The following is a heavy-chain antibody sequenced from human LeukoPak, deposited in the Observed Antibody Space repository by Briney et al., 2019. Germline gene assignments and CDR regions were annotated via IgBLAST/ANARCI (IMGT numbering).Heavy chain of an antibody. J-gene: IGHJ6*02. Sequence: SETLSLTCTVSGGSISSGDYYWSWIRQPPGKGLEWIGYIYYSGSTYYNPSLKSRVTISVDTSKNQFSLKLSSVTAADTAVYYCARAKDILTGYFHYGMDVWGQGTTVTVSS. V-gene: IGHV4-30-4*02. CDR1: GGSISSGDYY. D-gene: IGHD3-9*01. CDR3: ARAKDILTGYFHYGMDV. CDR2: IYYSGST.